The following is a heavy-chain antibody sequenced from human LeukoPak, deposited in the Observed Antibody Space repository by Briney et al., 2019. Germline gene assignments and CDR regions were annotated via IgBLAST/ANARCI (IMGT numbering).Heavy chain of an antibody. CDR2: IGHDGNYI. Sequence: PGGSLRLSCAASSFTFSNYGMYWVRQAPGKGLEWVAVIGHDGNYIYYGDSVKGRFTISRDNSKNTLYLQMNSLRAEDTAVYYCAKFPFNYYDSSGYLESWGQGTLVTVSS. CDR3: AKFPFNYYDSSGYLES. CDR1: SFTFSNYG. D-gene: IGHD3-22*01. V-gene: IGHV3-33*06. J-gene: IGHJ4*02.